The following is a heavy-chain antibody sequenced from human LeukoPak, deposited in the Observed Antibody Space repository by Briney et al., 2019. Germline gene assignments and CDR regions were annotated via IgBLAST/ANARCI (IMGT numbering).Heavy chain of an antibody. CDR1: GFTFSDFA. J-gene: IGHJ4*02. V-gene: IGHV3-64D*06. CDR3: VKRPGLGNWLEMAFDS. D-gene: IGHD5-24*01. Sequence: GGSLRLSCSASGFTFSDFALHWVRQAPGKGLEYVSSITSNGGITYYADSVKGRFTISRDNSKTTLFLQMSSLRGEDSAVYYCVKRPGLGNWLEMAFDSWGQGTLVTVSS. CDR2: ITSNGGIT.